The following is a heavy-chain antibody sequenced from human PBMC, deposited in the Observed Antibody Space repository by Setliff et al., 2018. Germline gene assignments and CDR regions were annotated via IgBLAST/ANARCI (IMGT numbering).Heavy chain of an antibody. CDR1: GYSFTSYW. CDR3: AHGGDFWSGYWGGGPRKVGYYFDY. V-gene: IGHV5-51*01. J-gene: IGHJ4*02. Sequence: PGESLKISCKGSGYSFTSYWIGWVRQMPGKGLEWMGIIYPGDSDTRYSPSFQGQVTISADKSISTAYLQWSSLKASDTAMYYCAHGGDFWSGYWGGGPRKVGYYFDYWGQGTLVTVSS. D-gene: IGHD3-3*01. CDR2: IYPGDSDT.